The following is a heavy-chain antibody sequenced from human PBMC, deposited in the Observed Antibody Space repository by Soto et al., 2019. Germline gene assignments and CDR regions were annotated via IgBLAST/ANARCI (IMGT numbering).Heavy chain of an antibody. D-gene: IGHD2-2*01. CDR3: ARQESEGYQRPFDY. CDR1: GGSVTRNNYD. Sequence: SETLSLTCTVSGGSVTRNNYDWGWIRQPPGKGLEWIGTLYHSGSSNYSPSLKSRVTISVDTSKNQFSLRLNSMTAADTAIYYWARQESEGYQRPFDYWGPETLVTVSS. J-gene: IGHJ4*02. V-gene: IGHV4-39*01. CDR2: LYHSGSS.